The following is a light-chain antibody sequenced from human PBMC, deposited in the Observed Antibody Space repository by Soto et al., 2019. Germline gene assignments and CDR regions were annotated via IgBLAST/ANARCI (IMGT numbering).Light chain of an antibody. Sequence: DIPMTQSPSSLSASVGDRITITCQASQDIRNHLNWYQQKPGKAPKILIYDASNLEAGVPSRFGGSGSGTDFTFTISSLHPEDIETYYCQQYLNVLTFGGGTKVEIK. CDR1: QDIRNH. CDR2: DAS. J-gene: IGKJ4*01. V-gene: IGKV1-33*01. CDR3: QQYLNVLT.